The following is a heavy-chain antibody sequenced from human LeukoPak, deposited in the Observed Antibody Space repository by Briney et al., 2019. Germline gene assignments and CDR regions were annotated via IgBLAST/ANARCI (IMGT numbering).Heavy chain of an antibody. CDR2: ISYDGSNK. D-gene: IGHD2-2*01. V-gene: IGHV3-30*18. Sequence: GRSLRLSCAASGFTFSSYGMHWVRQASGKGLEWVAVISYDGSNKYFADSVKGRFTISRDNSKNTLYLQMNSLRAEDTAVYYCAKDFLGSSRAFDIWGQGTMVTVSS. J-gene: IGHJ3*02. CDR1: GFTFSSYG. CDR3: AKDFLGSSRAFDI.